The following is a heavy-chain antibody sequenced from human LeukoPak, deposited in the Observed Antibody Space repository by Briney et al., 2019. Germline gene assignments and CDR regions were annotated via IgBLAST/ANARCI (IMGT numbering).Heavy chain of an antibody. V-gene: IGHV4-39*02. D-gene: IGHD3-22*01. CDR2: IYYSGST. CDR3: ARDVPYYYESSGYYSLGFDI. CDR1: GVSISSSSYY. Sequence: NPSETLSLTCTVSGVSISSSSYYWGWIRQPPGKGLELIGSIYYSGSTYYNPSLKSLVTISVDTSKNLYSLKLSSVTSADTAVYYCARDVPYYYESSGYYSLGFDIWGQGTMVTVSS. J-gene: IGHJ3*02.